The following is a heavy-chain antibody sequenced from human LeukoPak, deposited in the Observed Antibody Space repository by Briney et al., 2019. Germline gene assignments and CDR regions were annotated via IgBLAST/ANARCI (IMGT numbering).Heavy chain of an antibody. Sequence: SETLSLTCTVSGGSISSYYWSWIRQPPGKGLEWIGYIYYSGSTNYNPSLKSRVTISVDTSKNQFSLKLSSVTAADTAVYYCARELVTSDYNYYGMDVWGQGTTVTVSS. CDR3: ARELVTSDYNYYGMDV. J-gene: IGHJ6*02. CDR1: GGSISSYY. D-gene: IGHD5-18*01. V-gene: IGHV4-59*01. CDR2: IYYSGST.